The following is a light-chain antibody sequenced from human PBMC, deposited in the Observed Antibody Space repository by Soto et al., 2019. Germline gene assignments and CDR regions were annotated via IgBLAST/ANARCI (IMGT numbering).Light chain of an antibody. V-gene: IGKV3-11*01. CDR2: DAS. CDR1: QSVSSY. J-gene: IGKJ4*01. Sequence: EIVLTQSPATLSLSPGEGATLSCRASQSVSSYLAWYQQKPGQAPRLLIYDASNRATGIPARFSGSGSGTDFTPTISSLEPEDFALYFCQHRKRWPPGATLGGGTKIEI. CDR3: QHRKRWPPGAT.